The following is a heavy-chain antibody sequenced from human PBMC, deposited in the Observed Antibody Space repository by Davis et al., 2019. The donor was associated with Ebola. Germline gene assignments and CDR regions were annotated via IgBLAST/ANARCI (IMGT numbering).Heavy chain of an antibody. CDR1: GGSISSSSYY. Sequence: PSETLSLTCTVSGGSISSSSYYWSWIRPPAGKGLEWIRHIYSSGSTNYNSSLKSRVTISVDTSKNQFSLELSSVTAADTAVYYCARGAPGIAVAGVCWFDPWGQGTLVTVSS. CDR3: ARGAPGIAVAGVCWFDP. CDR2: IYSSGST. D-gene: IGHD6-19*01. V-gene: IGHV4-61*09. J-gene: IGHJ5*02.